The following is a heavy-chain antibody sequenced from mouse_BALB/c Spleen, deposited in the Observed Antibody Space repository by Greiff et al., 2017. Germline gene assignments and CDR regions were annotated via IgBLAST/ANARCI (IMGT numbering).Heavy chain of an antibody. CDR2: INSNGGST. D-gene: IGHD4-1*01. J-gene: IGHJ4*01. V-gene: IGHV5-6-3*01. Sequence: EVMLVESGGGLVQPGGSLKLSCAASGFTFSSYGMSWVRQTPDKRLELVATINSNGGSTYYPDSVKGRFTISRDNAKNTLYLQMSSLKSEDTAMYYCARDGTGTGGYYYAMDYWGQGTSVTVSS. CDR1: GFTFSSYG. CDR3: ARDGTGTGGYYYAMDY.